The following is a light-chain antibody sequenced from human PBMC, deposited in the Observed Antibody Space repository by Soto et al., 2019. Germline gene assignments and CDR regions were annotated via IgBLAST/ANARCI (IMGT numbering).Light chain of an antibody. CDR1: SSDVGGYNC. CDR2: DVS. J-gene: IGLJ1*01. CDR3: CSYAGSYGDV. Sequence: QSALTQPRSVSGSPGQSVTISCTGTSSDVGGYNCVSWYQQYPGKAPKLMIYDVSKRPSGVPDRFSGSKSGNTASLTISGLQAEDDADYYCCSYAGSYGDVFGTGTKLTVL. V-gene: IGLV2-11*01.